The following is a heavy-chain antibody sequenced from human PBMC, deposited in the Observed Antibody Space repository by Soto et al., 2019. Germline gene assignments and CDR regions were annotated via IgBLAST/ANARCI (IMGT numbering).Heavy chain of an antibody. V-gene: IGHV4-31*03. Sequence: PSETLSLTCTVSGGSISSGGYYWNWFRQHPGEGLEWIGYIYYSGSTNYNPSLKSRVTISVDTSKNQFSLKLSSVTAADTAVYYCATSQKGYNWNYFDHWGQGALVTVSS. D-gene: IGHD1-20*01. J-gene: IGHJ4*02. CDR1: GGSISSGGYY. CDR3: ATSQKGYNWNYFDH. CDR2: IYYSGST.